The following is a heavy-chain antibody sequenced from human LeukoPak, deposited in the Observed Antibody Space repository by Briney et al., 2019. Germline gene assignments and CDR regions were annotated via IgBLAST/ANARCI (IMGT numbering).Heavy chain of an antibody. CDR2: IYPDDSDT. V-gene: IGHV5-51*01. J-gene: IGHJ4*02. CDR3: AKGGGSGNPVDS. D-gene: IGHD1-26*01. Sequence: GESLKISCEASGYNFPIYWIGWVRQMPGKGLEWMAIIYPDDSDTRYSPSLQGHVTISADKSISTAYLQWSSLKASDTAIYYCAKGGGSGNPVDSWGQGTLVIVSS. CDR1: GYNFPIYW.